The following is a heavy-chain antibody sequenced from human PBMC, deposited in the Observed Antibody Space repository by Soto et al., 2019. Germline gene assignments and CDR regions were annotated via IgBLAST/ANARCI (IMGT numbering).Heavy chain of an antibody. CDR1: GFTFSGSV. V-gene: IGHV3-73*01. J-gene: IGHJ4*02. D-gene: IGHD6-6*01. Sequence: PGGSLRLSCAASGFTFSGSVMHWVCQASGKGLEWVGRIRSKANSYATAYAASVKGRFTISRDDSKNTAYLQMNSLKTEDTAVYYCTRRDSSSSTWGQGTLVTVSS. CDR2: IRSKANSYAT. CDR3: TRRDSSSST.